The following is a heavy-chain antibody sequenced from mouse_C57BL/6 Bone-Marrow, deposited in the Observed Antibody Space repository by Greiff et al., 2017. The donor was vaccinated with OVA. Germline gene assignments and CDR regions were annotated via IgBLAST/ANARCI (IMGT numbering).Heavy chain of an antibody. V-gene: IGHV5-17*01. J-gene: IGHJ3*01. D-gene: IGHD2-4*01. CDR2: ISSGSSTI. Sequence: EVQLVESGGGLVKPGGSLKLSCAASGFTFSDYGMHWVRQAPEKGLEWVAYISSGSSTIYYADTVKGRFTISRDTAKNTLFLQMTSLRSEDTAMYYCARHPIFYDYDEGAWFAYGGQGTLVTVSA. CDR3: ARHPIFYDYDEGAWFAY. CDR1: GFTFSDYG.